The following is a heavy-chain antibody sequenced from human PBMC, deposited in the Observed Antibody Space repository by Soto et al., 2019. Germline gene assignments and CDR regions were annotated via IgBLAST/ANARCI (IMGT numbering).Heavy chain of an antibody. Sequence: GGSLRLSCAASGFTFSSYAMHWVRQAPGKGLEWVAVISYDGSNKYYADSVKGRFTISRDNSKNTLYLQMNSLRAEDTAVYYCARVKSSSWTYYYYGMDVWGQGTTVTVSS. V-gene: IGHV3-30-3*01. D-gene: IGHD6-13*01. CDR1: GFTFSSYA. CDR3: ARVKSSSWTYYYYGMDV. CDR2: ISYDGSNK. J-gene: IGHJ6*02.